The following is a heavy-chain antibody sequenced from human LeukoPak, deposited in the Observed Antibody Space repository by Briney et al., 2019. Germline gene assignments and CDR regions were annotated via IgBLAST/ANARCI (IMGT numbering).Heavy chain of an antibody. Sequence: GGSLRLSCVASGFTFGNYWMYWVRQAPGKELVCISRINNDGSTVYADSVAGRFTISRDNARNTLYLQMNTLRVEDTAVYYCARDYYGSIDLWGQGTLVTVSS. V-gene: IGHV3-74*01. CDR3: ARDYYGSIDL. CDR2: INNDGST. D-gene: IGHD3-10*01. CDR1: GFTFGNYW. J-gene: IGHJ1*01.